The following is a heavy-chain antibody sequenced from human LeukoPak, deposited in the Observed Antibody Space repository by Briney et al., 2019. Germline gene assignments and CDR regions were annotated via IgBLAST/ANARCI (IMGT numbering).Heavy chain of an antibody. Sequence: SETLSLTCTVSGGSISSYSWSWIRQPPGKGLEWIGYVYYSGSTNYNPSLKSRVTISVDTSKKQFSLKLSSATAADTAVYYCARVLDLSKRGLDAFDIWGQGTMVTVSS. D-gene: IGHD3-16*01. CDR3: ARVLDLSKRGLDAFDI. V-gene: IGHV4-59*01. J-gene: IGHJ3*02. CDR2: VYYSGST. CDR1: GGSISSYS.